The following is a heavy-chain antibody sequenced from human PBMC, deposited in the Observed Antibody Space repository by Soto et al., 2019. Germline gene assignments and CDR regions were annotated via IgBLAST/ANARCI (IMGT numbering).Heavy chain of an antibody. D-gene: IGHD3-22*01. J-gene: IGHJ5*02. Sequence: GASVKVSCKASGYTFTSYAMHWVRQAPGQRLEWMGWINAGNGNTKYSQKFQGRVTITRDTSASTAYMELSSLRSEDTAVYYCARDTLYASSGYYYVGYNWFDPWGQGTPVPVSS. CDR2: INAGNGNT. V-gene: IGHV1-3*01. CDR1: GYTFTSYA. CDR3: ARDTLYASSGYYYVGYNWFDP.